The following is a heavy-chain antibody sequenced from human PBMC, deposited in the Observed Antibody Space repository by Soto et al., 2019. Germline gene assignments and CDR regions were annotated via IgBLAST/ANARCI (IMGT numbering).Heavy chain of an antibody. V-gene: IGHV3-48*01. Sequence: GGSLRLSCAASGFTFSSYSMSWVSQAPGKGLEWVSYISSSSSTIYYADSVKGRFTISRDNAKNSLYLQMNSLRAEDTAVYYCARVRGQSSGWPYDAFDIWGQGTMVTVSS. CDR1: GFTFSSYS. J-gene: IGHJ3*02. CDR3: ARVRGQSSGWPYDAFDI. CDR2: ISSSSSTI. D-gene: IGHD6-19*01.